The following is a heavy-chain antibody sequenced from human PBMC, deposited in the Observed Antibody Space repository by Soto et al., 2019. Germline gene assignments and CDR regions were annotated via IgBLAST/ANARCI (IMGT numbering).Heavy chain of an antibody. V-gene: IGHV1-18*04. Sequence: ASVKVSCTASGYPFTSYGISWVRQAPGQGLEWMGWISAYNGNTNYAQKLQGRVTMTTDTSTSTAYMELRSLRSDDTAVYYCARDPGWLAVAADRAMFDYWGQGTLVTVSS. CDR2: ISAYNGNT. D-gene: IGHD6-19*01. CDR3: ARDPGWLAVAADRAMFDY. CDR1: GYPFTSYG. J-gene: IGHJ4*02.